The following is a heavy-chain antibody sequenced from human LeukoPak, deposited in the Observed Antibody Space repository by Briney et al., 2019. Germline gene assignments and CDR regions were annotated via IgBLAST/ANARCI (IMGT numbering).Heavy chain of an antibody. D-gene: IGHD3-3*01. CDR3: ARFWSGYFPIKANWFDP. V-gene: IGHV4-59*01. Sequence: PSETLSLTCTVSGGSISSYYWSWIRQPPGKGLEWIGYIYYSGSTNYNPSLKSRVTISVDTSKNQFSLKLSSVTAADTAAYYCARFWSGYFPIKANWFDPWGQGTLVTVSS. CDR2: IYYSGST. J-gene: IGHJ5*02. CDR1: GGSISSYY.